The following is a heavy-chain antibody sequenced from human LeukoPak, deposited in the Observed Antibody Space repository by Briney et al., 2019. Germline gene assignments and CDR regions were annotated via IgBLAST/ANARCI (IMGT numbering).Heavy chain of an antibody. CDR1: GFTFSSYS. V-gene: IGHV3-21*01. J-gene: IGHJ5*02. CDR3: ARDDYYDSSGYYSSPGGLDP. CDR2: ISSSSSYI. D-gene: IGHD3-22*01. Sequence: GGSLRLSCAASGFTFSSYSMNWVRQAPGKGVEWVSSISSSSSYIYYADSVKGRFTISRDNAKNSLYLQMNSLRAEDTAVYYCARDDYYDSSGYYSSPGGLDPWGQGTLVTVSS.